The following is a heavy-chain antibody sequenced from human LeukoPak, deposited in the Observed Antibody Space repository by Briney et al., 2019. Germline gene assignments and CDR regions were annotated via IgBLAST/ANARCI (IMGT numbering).Heavy chain of an antibody. Sequence: KASETLSLTCTVSGGSISSYYWSWIRQPAGKGLEWIGRIYTSGSTNYNPSLKSRVTMSVDTSKNQFSLKLSSVTAADTAVYYCARDAMGGNGYYYYYYYMDVWGKGTTVTISS. V-gene: IGHV4-4*07. CDR2: IYTSGST. D-gene: IGHD4-23*01. CDR1: GGSISSYY. J-gene: IGHJ6*03. CDR3: ARDAMGGNGYYYYYYYMDV.